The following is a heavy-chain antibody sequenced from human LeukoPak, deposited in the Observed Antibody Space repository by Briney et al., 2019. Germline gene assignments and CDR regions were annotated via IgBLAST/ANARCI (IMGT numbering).Heavy chain of an antibody. V-gene: IGHV4-34*01. Sequence: SETLSLTCAVYGGSFSGYYWSWIRQPPGKGLEWIGEINHSGSTNYNPSLKSRVTISVDTSKNQFSLKLSSVTAADTAVYYCASTAARPESTDYWGQGTLVTISS. J-gene: IGHJ4*02. CDR1: GGSFSGYY. D-gene: IGHD6-6*01. CDR2: INHSGST. CDR3: ASTAARPESTDY.